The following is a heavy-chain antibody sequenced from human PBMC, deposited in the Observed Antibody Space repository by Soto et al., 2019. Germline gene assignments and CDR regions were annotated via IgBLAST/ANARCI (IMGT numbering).Heavy chain of an antibody. CDR1: GGSISSGGYS. CDR3: ARGVRYFDWLLPFYLDY. V-gene: IGHV4-30-2*01. Sequence: PSETLSLTCAVSGGSISSGGYSWSWIRQPSGKGLEWIGYIYHSESTYYNTTLKSRDTKSVDKSKNQISMKLSSVTAEDKAVYYCARGVRYFDWLLPFYLDYWGQGTPVTVSS. J-gene: IGHJ4*02. D-gene: IGHD3-9*01. CDR2: IYHSEST.